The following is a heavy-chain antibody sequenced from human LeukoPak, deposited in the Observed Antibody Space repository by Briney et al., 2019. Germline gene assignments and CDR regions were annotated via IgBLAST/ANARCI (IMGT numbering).Heavy chain of an antibody. V-gene: IGHV1-18*01. Sequence: ASVKVSCKASGGTFSSYAISWVRQAPGQGLEWMGGIIAYNGNTNYAQKLQGRVTMTTDTSTSTAYMELRRLRSDDTAVYYCVRDSPRRYCSGGSCYPFDYWGQGTLVTVSS. D-gene: IGHD2-15*01. J-gene: IGHJ4*02. CDR2: IIAYNGNT. CDR1: GGTFSSYA. CDR3: VRDSPRRYCSGGSCYPFDY.